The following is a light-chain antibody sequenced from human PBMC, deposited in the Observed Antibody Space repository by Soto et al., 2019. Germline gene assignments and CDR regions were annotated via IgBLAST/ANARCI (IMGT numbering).Light chain of an antibody. CDR3: QQYGALPPT. J-gene: IGKJ4*01. CDR2: GAS. Sequence: EIVLTQFPGALSLSPGERVILSCRASQTVSNTYLAWYQQKSGQAPKFLIYGASNRATGIPDRFSGSGSGTDFTLTISRLEPEDFAVYYCQQYGALPPTFGGGTKVEIK. CDR1: QTVSNTY. V-gene: IGKV3-20*01.